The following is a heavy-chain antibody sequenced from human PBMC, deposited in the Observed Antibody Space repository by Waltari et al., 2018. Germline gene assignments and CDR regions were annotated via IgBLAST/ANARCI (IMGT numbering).Heavy chain of an antibody. J-gene: IGHJ4*02. CDR3: AKHPNSLYYFDS. D-gene: IGHD2-2*02. Sequence: QLQLQESGPKLVKPSETLSLTCTVSGTSIAAHYFFWAWVRQSPGKGLEWIGSVLSSGQTYYNPSLKDRLTVSLAASKDQFSLKLTSMTAADTAVYFCAKHPNSLYYFDSWGQGTLVAVSS. V-gene: IGHV4-39*01. CDR2: VLSSGQT. CDR1: GTSIAAHYFF.